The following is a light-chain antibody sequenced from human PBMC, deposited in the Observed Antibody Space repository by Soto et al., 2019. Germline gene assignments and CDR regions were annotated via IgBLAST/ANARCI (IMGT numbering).Light chain of an antibody. Sequence: DIQITQSPSTLSASVDDRVTITCRASQSISTWLAWYQQKPGKAPKVLIYDASSLESGVPSRFSGSGSGTEFTLTIRSLQPDDFATYYCLQYNSYLRTFGRGTKVDIK. CDR2: DAS. J-gene: IGKJ1*01. V-gene: IGKV1-5*01. CDR1: QSISTW. CDR3: LQYNSYLRT.